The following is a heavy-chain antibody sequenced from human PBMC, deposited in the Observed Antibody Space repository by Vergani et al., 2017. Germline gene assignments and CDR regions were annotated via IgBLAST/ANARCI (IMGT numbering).Heavy chain of an antibody. CDR3: ARDPLGYGGDPEDYYYGMDV. V-gene: IGHV1-69*08. CDR2: IIPVLGKT. Sequence: QVQLVQSGAEVKKPGSSVKVSCKASGATFRSNTISWVRQVPGQGLEWMGRIIPVLGKTKYAQDFQGRLTITADTSTSTAYMELTSLRSQDTAVYYCARDPLGYGGDPEDYYYGMDVLGRGTTVAVSS. CDR1: GATFRSNT. D-gene: IGHD2-21*02. J-gene: IGHJ6*02.